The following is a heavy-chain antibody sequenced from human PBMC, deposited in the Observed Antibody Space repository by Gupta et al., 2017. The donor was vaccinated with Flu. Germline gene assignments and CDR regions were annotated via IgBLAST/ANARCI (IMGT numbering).Heavy chain of an antibody. J-gene: IGHJ6*03. CDR3: VREREQLAHLPNYYHHYMDV. CDR1: GFTIRTVW. V-gene: IGHV3-7*01. CDR2: IKQDGRGM. D-gene: IGHD6-6*01. Sequence: EVQLVESGGGLVQPGGSLRLSCAASGFTIRTVWMTWVRQAPGKGLEWVANIKQDGRGMYYVDSVKGRFTISRDNADNSLYLQMNSLRAEDTAVYYCVREREQLAHLPNYYHHYMDVWGKGTTVTVSS.